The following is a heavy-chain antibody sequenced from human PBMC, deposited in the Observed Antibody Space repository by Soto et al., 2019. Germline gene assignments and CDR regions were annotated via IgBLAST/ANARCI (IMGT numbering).Heavy chain of an antibody. V-gene: IGHV3-48*01. D-gene: IGHD1-26*01. CDR3: AREAPTIGSQYFQH. Sequence: GGSLRLSCAASGFSFNTYSMNWVRQAPGKGLEWLSYISGTSSTTYYADSVKGRFTISRDNAKNSLYLQMNSLRAEDTALYYCAREAPTIGSQYFQHWGQGTLVTVSS. CDR1: GFSFNTYS. CDR2: ISGTSSTT. J-gene: IGHJ1*01.